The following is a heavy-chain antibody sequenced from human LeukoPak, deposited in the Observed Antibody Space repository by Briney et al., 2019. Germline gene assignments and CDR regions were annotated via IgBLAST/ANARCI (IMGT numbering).Heavy chain of an antibody. CDR3: ARDGGSSWYFDY. J-gene: IGHJ4*02. CDR1: GFTFSDYY. D-gene: IGHD6-13*01. V-gene: IGHV3-11*04. Sequence: PGGSLRLSCAASGFTFSDYYMSWIRQAPGKGLEWVSYTSSSGNTTYHADSVKGRFTVSRDNAKNSLYLQMSSLRAEDTAVYYCARDGGSSWYFDYWGQGTLVTVSS. CDR2: TSSSGNTT.